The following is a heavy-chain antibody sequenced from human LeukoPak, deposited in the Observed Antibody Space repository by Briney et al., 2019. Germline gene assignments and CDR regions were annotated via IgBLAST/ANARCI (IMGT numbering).Heavy chain of an antibody. J-gene: IGHJ4*02. CDR1: GGTFSSYA. D-gene: IGHD1-26*01. Sequence: GASVKVSCKASGGTFSSYAISWVRQAPGQGLEWMGRIIAIFGTANYAQKFQGRVTITTDESTSTAYMELSSLRSEDTAVYYCARDQGLRNWEDWGQGTLVTVSS. CDR2: IIAIFGTA. CDR3: ARDQGLRNWED. V-gene: IGHV1-69*05.